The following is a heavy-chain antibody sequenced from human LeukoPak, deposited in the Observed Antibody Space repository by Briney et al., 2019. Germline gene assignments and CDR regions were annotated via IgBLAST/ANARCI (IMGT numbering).Heavy chain of an antibody. CDR1: GYIFTSYG. J-gene: IGHJ2*01. Sequence: ASVKVSCKASGYIFTSYGISWVRQAPGQGLEWMGWISAYNGKTNYAQNLQGRVTMTTDTSTSTAYMELRSLRSDDTAVYYCARDRGGWYANWYFDLWGRGTLVTVSS. D-gene: IGHD6-19*01. CDR2: ISAYNGKT. V-gene: IGHV1-18*01. CDR3: ARDRGGWYANWYFDL.